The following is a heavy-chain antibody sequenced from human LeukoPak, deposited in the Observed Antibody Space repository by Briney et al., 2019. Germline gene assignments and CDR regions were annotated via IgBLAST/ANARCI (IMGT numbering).Heavy chain of an antibody. CDR3: ARDRLLEDRDYSYYYYMDV. Sequence: PGGSLRLSCAASGFTFSSYEMNWVRQAPGKGLEWVSSISSSSSYIYYADSVKGRFTISRDNAKNSLYLQMNSLRAEDTAVYHCARDRLLEDRDYSYYYYMDVWGKGTTVTVSS. CDR2: ISSSSSYI. D-gene: IGHD1-1*01. J-gene: IGHJ6*03. V-gene: IGHV3-21*01. CDR1: GFTFSSYE.